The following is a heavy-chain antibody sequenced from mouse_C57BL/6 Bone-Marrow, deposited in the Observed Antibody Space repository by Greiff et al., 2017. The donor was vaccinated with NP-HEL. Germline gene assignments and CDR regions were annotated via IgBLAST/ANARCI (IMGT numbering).Heavy chain of an antibody. V-gene: IGHV14-3*01. CDR1: GFNIKNTY. J-gene: IGHJ4*01. Sequence: VHVKQSVAELVRPGASVKLSCTASGFNIKNTYMHWVKQRPEQGLEWIGRIDPANGNTKYAPKFQGKATITADTSSNTAYLQLSSLTSEDTAIYYCASFTTVPSYYAMDYWGQGTSVTVSS. CDR2: IDPANGNT. CDR3: ASFTTVPSYYAMDY. D-gene: IGHD1-1*01.